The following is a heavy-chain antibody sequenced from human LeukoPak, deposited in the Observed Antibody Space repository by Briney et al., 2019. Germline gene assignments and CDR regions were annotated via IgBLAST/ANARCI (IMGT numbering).Heavy chain of an antibody. D-gene: IGHD3-22*01. CDR2: IYYSGST. J-gene: IGHJ4*02. CDR1: GGSISSGDYY. V-gene: IGHV4-30-4*08. Sequence: SLTLSLTCTVSGGSISSGDYYWSWIRQPPGKGLEWIGYIYYSGSTYYNPSLKSRVTISVDTSKNQFSLKLSSVTAADTAVYYCARANQGGYYDSSGYYPFDYWGQGTLVTVSS. CDR3: ARANQGGYYDSSGYYPFDY.